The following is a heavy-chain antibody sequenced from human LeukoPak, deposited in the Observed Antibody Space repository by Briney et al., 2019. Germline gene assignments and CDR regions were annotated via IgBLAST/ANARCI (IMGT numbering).Heavy chain of an antibody. D-gene: IGHD3-16*01. Sequence: SETLSLTCGVSGGAITNYYWNWIRQAPGKGLEWLGYIYYTGSTTYNPSVKSRITISLDTSKKQISLKLRSVTAADTAVYYCARGVFGGGPPPFDSGGQGSLVPVSS. J-gene: IGHJ4*02. V-gene: IGHV4-59*01. CDR1: GGAITNYY. CDR3: ARGVFGGGPPPFDS. CDR2: IYYTGST.